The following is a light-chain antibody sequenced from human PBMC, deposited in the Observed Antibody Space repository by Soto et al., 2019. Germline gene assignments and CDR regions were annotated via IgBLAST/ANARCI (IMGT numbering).Light chain of an antibody. J-gene: IGKJ4*01. CDR1: QSVGNN. V-gene: IGKV3-15*01. CDR2: GAS. CDR3: QQYNTWPLT. Sequence: EIVMTQSPATLSMSPGERATLSCRASQSVGNNLLAWYQQKPGQAPRLLIFGASPRAAGVPSRFSGSGSGTEFTLTISSLQSEDFAVYYCQQYNTWPLTFGGGTKVEIK.